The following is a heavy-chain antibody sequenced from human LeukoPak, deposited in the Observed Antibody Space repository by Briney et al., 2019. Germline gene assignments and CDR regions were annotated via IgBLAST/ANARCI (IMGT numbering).Heavy chain of an antibody. CDR3: ARGRGSGYYYYYYYYMDV. Sequence: SETLSLTCSVSNAFITNFNYYWGWIRQPPGRGLEWIGSIYFNGDTYYTPSLKIRVTVSIDTSKNQFSLKLSSVTAADTAVYYCARGRGSGYYYYYYYYMDVWGKGTTVTVSS. CDR2: IYFNGDT. V-gene: IGHV4-39*07. J-gene: IGHJ6*03. D-gene: IGHD3-22*01. CDR1: NAFITNFNYY.